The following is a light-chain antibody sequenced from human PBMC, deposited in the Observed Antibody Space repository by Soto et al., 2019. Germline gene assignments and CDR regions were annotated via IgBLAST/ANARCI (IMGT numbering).Light chain of an antibody. CDR1: QGLVYEDGNIY. CDR3: TQGTLWPWT. CDR2: WVS. V-gene: IGKV2-30*01. J-gene: IGKJ1*01. Sequence: DVVMTQSPLSLPVTLGQPASISCRSSQGLVYEDGNIYLNWFQQRPGQSPRRLIYWVSNRDSGVPDRFSGSGSGSDFTLKISRVEAEDVGLYYCTQGTLWPWTFGQGTQVEIK.